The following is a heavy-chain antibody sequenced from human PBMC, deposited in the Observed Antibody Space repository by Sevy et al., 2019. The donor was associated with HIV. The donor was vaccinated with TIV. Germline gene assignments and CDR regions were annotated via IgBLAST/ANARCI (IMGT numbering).Heavy chain of an antibody. CDR2: VYYSGRT. V-gene: IGHV4-59*01. Sequence: SETLSLTCTVSGGSISSYYWSWVRQPPGKGLEWIGYVYYSGRTYYNPSLKSRVTISIETSKNQFSLNQSAVTAADTAVYYCAREVLTSGYYYFYGMDVWGQGTTVTVSS. J-gene: IGHJ6*02. D-gene: IGHD1-26*01. CDR3: AREVLTSGYYYFYGMDV. CDR1: GGSISSYY.